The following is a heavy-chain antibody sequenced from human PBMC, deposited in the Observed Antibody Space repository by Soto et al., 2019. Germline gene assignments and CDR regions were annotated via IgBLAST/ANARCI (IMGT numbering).Heavy chain of an antibody. CDR1: GDSVSSGCYY. Sequence: QVQLQESGPGLVKPSETLSLTCTVSGDSVSSGCYYWTWIRQPPGKGLEWIGYLNYTGTTNYNPSLKSRVTMSLDTSSNQFSLRLSSVTAADTAVYFCARTFCSTTSCQAHGMDVWGQGTSVTVSS. D-gene: IGHD2-2*01. J-gene: IGHJ6*02. V-gene: IGHV4-61*01. CDR3: ARTFCSTTSCQAHGMDV. CDR2: LNYTGTT.